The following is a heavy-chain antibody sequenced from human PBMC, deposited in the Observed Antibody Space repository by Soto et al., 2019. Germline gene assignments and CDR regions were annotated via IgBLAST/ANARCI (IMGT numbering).Heavy chain of an antibody. D-gene: IGHD6-13*01. J-gene: IGHJ6*04. CDR2: IYYSGST. CDR1: GGSISSYY. CDR3: VRDSRDEALGYYYGMDV. Sequence: PSETLSLTCTVSGGSISSYYWSWIRQPPGKGLEWIGYIYYSGSTNYNPSLKSRVTISVDTSKNQFSLKLSSVTAADTAVYYCVRDSRDEALGYYYGMDVWGKGTKVTVS. V-gene: IGHV4-59*01.